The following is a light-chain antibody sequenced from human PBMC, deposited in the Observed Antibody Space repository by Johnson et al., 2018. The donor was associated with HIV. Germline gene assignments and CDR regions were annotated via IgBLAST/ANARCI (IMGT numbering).Light chain of an antibody. V-gene: IGLV1-44*01. Sequence: QSVLTQPPSASGTPWQRVTISCSGSSSNIGSNTVNWYQQLPGTAPKLLIYRNNQRPSGVPDRFSGSKSGTSASLAISGLQAEDEADYYCAAWDDSLNGPYFCGTGTKVPVL. CDR1: SSNIGSNT. CDR3: AAWDDSLNGPYF. J-gene: IGLJ1*01. CDR2: RNN.